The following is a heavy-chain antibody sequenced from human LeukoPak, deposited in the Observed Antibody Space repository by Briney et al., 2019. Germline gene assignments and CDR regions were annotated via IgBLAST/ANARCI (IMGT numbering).Heavy chain of an antibody. V-gene: IGHV3-30*03. CDR3: AGGLLGCSRGSCYPTDY. CDR1: GFTFSNYG. D-gene: IGHD2-15*01. J-gene: IGHJ4*02. Sequence: GGSLRLSCAASGFTFSNYGMHWVRRAPGKGLEWVAVISDDGTNEYYVDSVKGRFTISRDNSKNTLYLQMNSLRAEDTAVYYCAGGLLGCSRGSCYPTDYWGQGTLVIVSS. CDR2: ISDDGTNE.